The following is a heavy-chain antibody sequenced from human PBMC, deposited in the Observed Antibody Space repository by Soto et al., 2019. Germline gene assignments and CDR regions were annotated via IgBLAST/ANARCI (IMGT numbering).Heavy chain of an antibody. D-gene: IGHD2-2*01. V-gene: IGHV1-18*01. J-gene: IGHJ4*02. Sequence: QGQLVQSGVEVKQPGASVKVSCQASGYTFTSYGISWLRHAPGQGPEWMGWVNTYNGNPNYAQTLQGRVTMTTDTSTSTAYMELRSLRSDDTAVYYCARDSQFSTSWQKFDYWGQGTLVTVSS. CDR3: ARDSQFSTSWQKFDY. CDR2: VNTYNGNP. CDR1: GYTFTSYG.